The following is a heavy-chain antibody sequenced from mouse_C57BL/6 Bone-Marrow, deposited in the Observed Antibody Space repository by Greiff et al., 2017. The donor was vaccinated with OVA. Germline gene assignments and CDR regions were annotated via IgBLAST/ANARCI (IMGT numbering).Heavy chain of an antibody. J-gene: IGHJ4*01. CDR3: TRSGYYYGSSYAMDY. Sequence: VQRVESGAELVRPGASVTLSCKASGYTFTDYEMHWVKQTPVHGLEWIGAIDPETGGTAYNQKFKGKAILTADKSSSTAYMELRSLTSEDSAVYYCTRSGYYYGSSYAMDYWGQGTSVTVSS. V-gene: IGHV1-15*01. CDR2: IDPETGGT. D-gene: IGHD1-1*01. CDR1: GYTFTDYE.